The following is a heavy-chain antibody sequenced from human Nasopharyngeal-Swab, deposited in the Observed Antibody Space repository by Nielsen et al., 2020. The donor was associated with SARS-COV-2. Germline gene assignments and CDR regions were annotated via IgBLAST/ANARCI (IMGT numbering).Heavy chain of an antibody. J-gene: IGHJ4*02. CDR2: LKSGGGT. CDR3: ARVRQSGAYCPFDS. V-gene: IGHV3-53*01. CDR1: GFTVSSNF. Sequence: GGSLRLSCVASGFTVSSNFVSWVRQAPGKGLEWVSLLKSGGGTFYADSVGGRFTISRDNSRNTVYLQMNSLRAEDTAVYYCARVRQSGAYCPFDSWGLGTLVTVSS. D-gene: IGHD1-26*01.